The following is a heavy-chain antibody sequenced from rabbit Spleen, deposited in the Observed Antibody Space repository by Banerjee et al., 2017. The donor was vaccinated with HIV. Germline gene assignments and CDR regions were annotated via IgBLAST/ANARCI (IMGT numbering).Heavy chain of an antibody. Sequence: QSLEESGGDLVKPGASLTLTCTASGVSFSSSSYICWVRQAPGKGLEWIGIIYAAKGSTDYASWVNGRFTISSDNAQSTVDLKMTSLTAADTATYFCARDTGTSFSTYGMDLWGPGTLVTVS. D-gene: IGHD8-1*01. V-gene: IGHV1S40*01. CDR1: GVSFSSSSY. J-gene: IGHJ6*01. CDR3: ARDTGTSFSTYGMDL. CDR2: IYAAKGST.